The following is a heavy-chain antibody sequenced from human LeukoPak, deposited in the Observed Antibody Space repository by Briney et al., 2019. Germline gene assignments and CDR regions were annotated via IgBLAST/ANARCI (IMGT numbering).Heavy chain of an antibody. CDR1: GFTFSSYA. CDR2: ISSSSDRM. CDR3: AKDRAMVRGVIITTDY. Sequence: PGGSLKLSCAASGFTFSSYAMNWVRQAPGKGLEWVSGISSSSDRMYYADSVKGRFTISRDNSKNTLYLQMNSLRAEDTAVYYCAKDRAMVRGVIITTDYWGQGTLVTVSS. V-gene: IGHV3-23*01. J-gene: IGHJ4*02. D-gene: IGHD3-10*01.